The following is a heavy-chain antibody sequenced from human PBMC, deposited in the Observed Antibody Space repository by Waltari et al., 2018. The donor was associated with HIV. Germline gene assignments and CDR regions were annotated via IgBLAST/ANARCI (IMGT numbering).Heavy chain of an antibody. J-gene: IGHJ6*02. CDR2: VNQNSSGT. Sequence: QVQLVQSGAEVKKPGASVKVSCKASGYPFTGYHMHWMRQAPGQGLEWMGCVNQNSSGTNDAQKFQGRGTVTRNTSISAAYMEMSLLRSDDTAVYYCERYFDWLKYMPTGLDVWGQGTTVTVSS. V-gene: IGHV1-2*02. CDR1: GYPFTGYH. D-gene: IGHD3-9*01. CDR3: ERYFDWLKYMPTGLDV.